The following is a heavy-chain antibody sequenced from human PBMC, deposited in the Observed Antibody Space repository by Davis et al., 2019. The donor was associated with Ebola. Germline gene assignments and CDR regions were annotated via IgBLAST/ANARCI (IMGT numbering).Heavy chain of an antibody. J-gene: IGHJ4*02. CDR2: AYTTGGT. D-gene: IGHD2-2*01. V-gene: IGHV3-66*02. CDR3: AREGDTSAMDY. Sequence: GESLKISCAASGFSVTTKYMNWVRQGPGKGLEWVASAYTTGGTYYADSVKGRFTISRDNSKNMFYLQMMSLKVEDSGVYFCAREGDTSAMDYWGQGTLVAVSS. CDR1: GFSVTTKY.